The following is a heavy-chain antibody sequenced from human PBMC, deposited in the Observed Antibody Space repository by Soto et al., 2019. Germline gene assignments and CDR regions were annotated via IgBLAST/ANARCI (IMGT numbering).Heavy chain of an antibody. CDR1: GGSISSYY. D-gene: IGHD5-18*01. CDR3: ARGRRGYSYAPFDY. Sequence: PSETLSLTCTVSGGSISSYYWSWIRQPPGKGLEWIGYIYYSGSTNYNPSLKSRVTISVDTSKDQFSLKLSSVTAADTAVYYCARGRRGYSYAPFDYWGQGTLVTVSS. V-gene: IGHV4-59*01. CDR2: IYYSGST. J-gene: IGHJ4*02.